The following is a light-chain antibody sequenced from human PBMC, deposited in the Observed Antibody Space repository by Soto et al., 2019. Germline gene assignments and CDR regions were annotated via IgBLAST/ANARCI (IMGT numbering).Light chain of an antibody. CDR1: QSISSW. J-gene: IGKJ3*01. CDR2: DAS. CDR3: QQRSNWHT. Sequence: DIQMTQSPSTLSASVGDRVTITFRASQSISSWLAWYQQKPGKAPKLLIYDASSLESGVPSRFSGSGSGTEFTLTISSLQPDDFATYYCQQRSNWHTFGPGTKVD. V-gene: IGKV1-5*01.